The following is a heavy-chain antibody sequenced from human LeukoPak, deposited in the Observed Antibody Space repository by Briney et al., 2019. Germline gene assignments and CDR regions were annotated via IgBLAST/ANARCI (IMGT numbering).Heavy chain of an antibody. Sequence: GGSLRLSCAASGFTFSSYAMHWVRQAPGKGLEYVSAISSNGGSTYYANSVKGRFTISRDNSKNTLYLQMGSLRAEDTAIYYCARVRGLEWLLKHLDSWGQGTLVTVSS. CDR1: GFTFSSYA. CDR3: ARVRGLEWLLKHLDS. CDR2: ISSNGGST. J-gene: IGHJ4*02. D-gene: IGHD3-3*01. V-gene: IGHV3-64*01.